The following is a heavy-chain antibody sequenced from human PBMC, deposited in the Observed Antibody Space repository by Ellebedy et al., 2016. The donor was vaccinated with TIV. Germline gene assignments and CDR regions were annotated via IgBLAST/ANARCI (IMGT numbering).Heavy chain of an antibody. CDR3: ARAQRITIFGVVRNYYMDV. J-gene: IGHJ6*03. D-gene: IGHD3-3*01. Sequence: SETLSLXCTVSGGSISSSSYYWGWIRQPPGKGLEWIGSIYYSGSTYYNPSLKSRVTISVDTSKNQFSLKLSSVTAADTAVYYCARAQRITIFGVVRNYYMDVWGKGTTVTVSS. V-gene: IGHV4-39*07. CDR1: GGSISSSSYY. CDR2: IYYSGST.